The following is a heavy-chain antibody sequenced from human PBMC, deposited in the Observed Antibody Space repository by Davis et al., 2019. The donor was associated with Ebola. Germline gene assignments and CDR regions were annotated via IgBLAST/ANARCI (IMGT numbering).Heavy chain of an antibody. CDR3: AADQEVVGATRGYFDY. D-gene: IGHD1-26*01. V-gene: IGHV1-69*13. CDR1: GGTFSSYA. Sequence: SVKVSCKASGGTFSSYAISWVRQAPGQGLEWMGGIIPIFGTANYAQKFQGRVTITADESTSTAYMELSSLRSEDTAVYYCAADQEVVGATRGYFDYWGQGTLVTVSS. CDR2: IIPIFGTA. J-gene: IGHJ4*02.